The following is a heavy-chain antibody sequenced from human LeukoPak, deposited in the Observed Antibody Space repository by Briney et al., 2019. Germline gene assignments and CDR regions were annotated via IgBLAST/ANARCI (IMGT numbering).Heavy chain of an antibody. CDR3: ARGGQSRRDY. V-gene: IGHV3-7*03. CDR1: GFTFASQS. D-gene: IGHD2-15*01. Sequence: GGSLRLSCTASGFTFASQSMTWVRQAPGKGLEWVATMKEDGSGIHYVDSVRGRFTISRDNAKNSLYLQMNTLRAEDTAVYYCARGGQSRRDYWGQGALVTVSS. CDR2: MKEDGSGI. J-gene: IGHJ4*02.